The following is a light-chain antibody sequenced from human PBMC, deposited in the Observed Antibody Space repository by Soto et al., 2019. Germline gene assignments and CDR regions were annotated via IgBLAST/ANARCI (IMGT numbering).Light chain of an antibody. J-gene: IGKJ2*01. Sequence: EIVLTQSPGTLSLSPGERATLSCRASPSVSSSYLAWYQQKPGQAPRLLIYGASSRATGIPDRFSGSGSVTDFTLTISRLEPEDFAVYYCQQFGNSPYTCGQGTRVEIK. V-gene: IGKV3-20*01. CDR2: GAS. CDR1: PSVSSSY. CDR3: QQFGNSPYT.